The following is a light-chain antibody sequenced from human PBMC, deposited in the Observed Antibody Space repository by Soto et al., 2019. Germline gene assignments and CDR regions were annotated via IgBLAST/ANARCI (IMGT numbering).Light chain of an antibody. Sequence: EIVLTQSPGTLSLSPGEMASLSCRASQSVISDFLAWYQQKRGQPPRLLIYAASKRATVIPARFSGGGSGTAFTLTISSVEPEDSAVYYCQQTFHWPRTFGQGTRLEIK. J-gene: IGKJ2*01. CDR2: AAS. CDR3: QQTFHWPRT. CDR1: QSVISD. V-gene: IGKV3-11*01.